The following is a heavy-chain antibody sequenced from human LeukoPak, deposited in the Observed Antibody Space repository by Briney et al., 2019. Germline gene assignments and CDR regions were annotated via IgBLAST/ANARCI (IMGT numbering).Heavy chain of an antibody. CDR2: IGIDSGN. Sequence: GGSLRLSCAASGFTFSDYSMNWVRQTPGKGLEWISYIGIDSGNNYADSVKGRFTISGDKAKNSLYLQMNSLRVEDTAVYYCARDYKYAFDNWGQGTLVTVSS. V-gene: IGHV3-48*01. CDR1: GFTFSDYS. CDR3: ARDYKYAFDN. D-gene: IGHD5-24*01. J-gene: IGHJ4*02.